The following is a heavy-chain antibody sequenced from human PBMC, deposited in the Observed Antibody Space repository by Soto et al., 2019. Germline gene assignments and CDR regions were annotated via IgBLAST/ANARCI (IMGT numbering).Heavy chain of an antibody. D-gene: IGHD3-22*01. J-gene: IGHJ4*02. CDR1: GDSISTFY. V-gene: IGHV4-59*01. Sequence: PSETLSLTCTVSGDSISTFYWGWTRQSPGKELEWIGYVYYTGSTNYNPSLKSRVTISVDRSKNQFSLKLTSANAADTAVYYCARGRTVRNYADDSSDYFYFFDYWGQGTQVTV. CDR3: ARGRTVRNYADDSSDYFYFFDY. CDR2: VYYTGST.